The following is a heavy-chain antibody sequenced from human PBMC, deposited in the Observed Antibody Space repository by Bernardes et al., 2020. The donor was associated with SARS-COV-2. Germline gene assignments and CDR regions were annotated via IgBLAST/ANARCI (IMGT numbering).Heavy chain of an antibody. D-gene: IGHD2-2*01. V-gene: IGHV1-18*04. Sequence: ASLKVSCKASGYTFTSYGISWVRQAPGQGLEWMGWISAYNGNTNYAQKLQGRVTMTTDTSTSTAYMELRSLRSDDTAVYYCARDLRVVVVPAAMPGAPFDYWGQGTLVTVSS. CDR1: GYTFTSYG. J-gene: IGHJ4*02. CDR3: ARDLRVVVVPAAMPGAPFDY. CDR2: ISAYNGNT.